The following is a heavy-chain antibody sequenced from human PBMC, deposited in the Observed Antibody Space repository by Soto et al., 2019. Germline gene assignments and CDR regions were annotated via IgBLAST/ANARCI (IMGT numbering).Heavy chain of an antibody. Sequence: GGSLRLSCAASGFTFSSYAMHWVRQAPGKGLEWVAVISYDGSNKYYADSVKGRFTISRDNSKNTLYLQMNSLRAEDTAVYYCARDRTYYDILTGYYNYYYYGMDVWGQGTTVTVSS. V-gene: IGHV3-30-3*01. CDR1: GFTFSSYA. CDR3: ARDRTYYDILTGYYNYYYYGMDV. CDR2: ISYDGSNK. J-gene: IGHJ6*02. D-gene: IGHD3-9*01.